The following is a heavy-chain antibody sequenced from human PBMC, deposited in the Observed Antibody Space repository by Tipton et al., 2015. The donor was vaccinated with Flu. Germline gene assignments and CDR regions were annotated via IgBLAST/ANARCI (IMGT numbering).Heavy chain of an antibody. CDR2: IFRTGNT. J-gene: IGHJ4*02. Sequence: LRLSCTISGDSISSDYYWGWIRQSPGKGLEWIGNIFRTGNTYRNPSFKSRVTISVDRSKNQFSLKLSSVTAADTAVYYCARVLSYYDSSGYRPLYYFDYWGQGTLVTVSS. CDR1: GDSISSDYY. V-gene: IGHV4-38-2*02. D-gene: IGHD3-22*01. CDR3: ARVLSYYDSSGYRPLYYFDY.